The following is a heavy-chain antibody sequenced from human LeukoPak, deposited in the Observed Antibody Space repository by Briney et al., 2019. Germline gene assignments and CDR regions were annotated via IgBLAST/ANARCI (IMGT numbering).Heavy chain of an antibody. CDR1: GFTFNTYT. CDR2: INSGSLYI. CDR3: ARDYGSGSHFDY. V-gene: IGHV3-21*01. Sequence: GGSLRLSCAASGFTFNTYTMHWVRQAPGKGLQWVSSINSGSLYIDYADSVKGRFTISRDNAKNSLYLQMNSLRAEDTAVYYCARDYGSGSHFDYWGQGTLVTVSS. D-gene: IGHD3-10*01. J-gene: IGHJ4*02.